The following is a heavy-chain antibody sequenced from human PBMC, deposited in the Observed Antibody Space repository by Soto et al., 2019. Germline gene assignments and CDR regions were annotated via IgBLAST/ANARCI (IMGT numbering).Heavy chain of an antibody. Sequence: EVQLVESGGGLVKPGGSLRLSCAASXXXXXXTWMNWVRQAXGKGLEWVGRIKSMPDGGTADYAAPLKGRFTISRDDSKNTLFLQMNSLKTEDTAVYYCTTXTVCDYWGQGTLVTVSS. CDR1: XXXXXXTW. V-gene: IGHV3-15*07. CDR3: TTXTVCDY. J-gene: IGHJ4*02. D-gene: IGHD3-16*01. CDR2: IKSMPDGGTA.